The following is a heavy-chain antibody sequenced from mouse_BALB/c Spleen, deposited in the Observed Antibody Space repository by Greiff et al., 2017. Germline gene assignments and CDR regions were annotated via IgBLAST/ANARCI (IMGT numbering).Heavy chain of an antibody. CDR1: GFNIKDTY. CDR3: ARSPTYYYGSRYDY. CDR2: IDPANGNT. V-gene: IGHV14-3*02. D-gene: IGHD1-1*01. J-gene: IGHJ2*01. Sequence: VQLQQSGAELVKPGASVKLSCTASGFNIKDTYMHWVKQRPEQGLEWIGRIDPANGNTKYDPKFQGKATITADTSSNTAYLQLSSLTSEDTAVYYCARSPTYYYGSRYDYWGQGTTLTVSS.